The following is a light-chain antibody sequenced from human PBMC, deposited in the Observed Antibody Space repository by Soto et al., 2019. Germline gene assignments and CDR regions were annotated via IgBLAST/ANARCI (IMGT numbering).Light chain of an antibody. CDR2: GAS. CDR1: QDLTSY. V-gene: IGKV1-33*01. CDR3: QQYDSVPRT. J-gene: IGKJ4*01. Sequence: DIQMTQSPSSVSASVGDRVTITCQASQDLTSYLNWYQQRPGKAPGLLIYGASNLQTGVPSRFSGSGSGTDFTFTVTNLQPEDIATYYCQQYDSVPRTFGGGTKVEIQ.